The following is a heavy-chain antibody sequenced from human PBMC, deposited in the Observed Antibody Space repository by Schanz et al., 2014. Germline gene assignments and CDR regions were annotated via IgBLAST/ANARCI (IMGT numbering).Heavy chain of an antibody. D-gene: IGHD2-2*01. CDR2: ISAYTNNT. CDR3: ARDRRRYCSTARCLHDNWFDP. Sequence: QGQLVQSGPEVKEPGASVKVSCEASRYTFNTYGLNWVRQAPGQGLEWMGWISAYTNNTNYAQKVQGRVTMTTDTSTGTAYMELRSLRSDDTAVYYCARDRRRYCSTARCLHDNWFDPWGQGTRVIVPS. V-gene: IGHV1-18*01. J-gene: IGHJ5*02. CDR1: RYTFNTYG.